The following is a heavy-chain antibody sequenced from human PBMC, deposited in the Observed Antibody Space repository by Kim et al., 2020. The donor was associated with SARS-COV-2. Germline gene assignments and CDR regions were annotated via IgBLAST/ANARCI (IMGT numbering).Heavy chain of an antibody. CDR3: ARDAPTGTTLPLDY. Sequence: GGSLRLSCAASGFTFSSYWMSWVRQAPGKGLEWVANIKQDGSEKYYVDSVKGRFTISRDNAKNSLYLQMNSLRAEDTAVYYCARDAPTGTTLPLDYWGQGTLVTVSS. CDR2: IKQDGSEK. D-gene: IGHD1-1*01. J-gene: IGHJ4*02. CDR1: GFTFSSYW. V-gene: IGHV3-7*03.